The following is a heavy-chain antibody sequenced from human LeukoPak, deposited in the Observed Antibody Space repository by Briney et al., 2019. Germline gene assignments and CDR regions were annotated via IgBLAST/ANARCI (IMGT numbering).Heavy chain of an antibody. CDR3: ARVASWNAAFDI. Sequence: GASVKVSCKASGYTFTSYGISWVRQAPGQGLEWMGWISAYNGNTNYAQKLQGRVTMTTDKSTSTAYMELSSLRSEDTAVYYCARVASWNAAFDIWGQGTMVTVSS. CDR1: GYTFTSYG. V-gene: IGHV1-18*01. D-gene: IGHD1-1*01. J-gene: IGHJ3*02. CDR2: ISAYNGNT.